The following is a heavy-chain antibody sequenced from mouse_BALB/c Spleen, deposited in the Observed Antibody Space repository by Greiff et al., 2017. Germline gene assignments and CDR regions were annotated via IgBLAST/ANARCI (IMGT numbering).Heavy chain of an antibody. Sequence: EVQLQQSGAEFVKPGASVKLSCTASGFTIKDTSMHWVKQRPEQGLEWIGRIDPANGNTKYDPKFQGKATITADTSSNTAYLQLSSLTSEDTAVYYCAGGSSYWYFDVWGAGTTVTVSS. V-gene: IGHV14-3*02. CDR2: IDPANGNT. D-gene: IGHD1-1*01. J-gene: IGHJ1*01. CDR3: AGGSSYWYFDV. CDR1: GFTIKDTS.